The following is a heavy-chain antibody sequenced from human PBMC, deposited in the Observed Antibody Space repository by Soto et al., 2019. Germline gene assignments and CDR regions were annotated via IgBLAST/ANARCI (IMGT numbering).Heavy chain of an antibody. CDR3: ARHQLEQRGDYFDY. CDR2: IYYSGST. Sequence: KSSETLSLTCTVSGGSISSSSYYWGWIRQPPGKGLEWIGSIYYSGSTYYNPSLKSRVTISVDTSKNQFSLKLSSVTAADTAVYYCARHQLEQRGDYFDYWGQGTLVTVSS. D-gene: IGHD1-1*01. J-gene: IGHJ4*02. CDR1: GGSISSSSYY. V-gene: IGHV4-39*01.